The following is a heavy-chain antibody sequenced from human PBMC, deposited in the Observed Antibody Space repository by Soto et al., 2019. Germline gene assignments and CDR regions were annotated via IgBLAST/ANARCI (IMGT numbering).Heavy chain of an antibody. CDR2: IYYSGST. V-gene: IGHV4-39*01. CDR1: GGSLSSSSYY. J-gene: IGHJ4*02. D-gene: IGHD6-13*01. Sequence: QLQLQESGPGLVKPSETLSLTCTVSGGSLSSSSYYWGWIRQPPGKGLEWIGSIYYSGSTYYKPSLKRRVPISVDTSKNQFSRKLSSVTAADTAVYYCARCYIAAAANFDDWGQGTLVTVSS. CDR3: ARCYIAAAANFDD.